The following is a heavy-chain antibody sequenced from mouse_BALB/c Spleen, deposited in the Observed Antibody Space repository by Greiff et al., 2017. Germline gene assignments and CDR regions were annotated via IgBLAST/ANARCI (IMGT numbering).Heavy chain of an antibody. Sequence: QVQLQQPGAELVKPGASVKLSCKASGYTFTSYWMHWVKKRPGQGLEWIGEINPSNGRTNYNEKFKSKATLTVDKSSSTAYMQLSSLTSEDSAVYYCARFYDGECAAMDYWGQGTSVTVSS. CDR2: INPSNGRT. CDR3: ARFYDGECAAMDY. D-gene: IGHD2-3*01. V-gene: IGHV1S81*02. J-gene: IGHJ4*01. CDR1: GYTFTSYW.